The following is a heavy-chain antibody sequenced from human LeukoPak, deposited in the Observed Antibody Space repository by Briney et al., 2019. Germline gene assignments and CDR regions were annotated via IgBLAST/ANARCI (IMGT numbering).Heavy chain of an antibody. D-gene: IGHD3-10*01. CDR3: ARVTPPSIYYGSGSYDY. J-gene: IGHJ4*02. CDR2: INPNSGGT. Sequence: ASVKVSCKASGYTFTGYYVHWVRPAPGQGLWWMGWINPNSGGTNDAQKFQGRVTMTRDTSISTAYMELRSLRSDDTAVYYCARVTPPSIYYGSGSYDYWGQGTLVTVSS. CDR1: GYTFTGYY. V-gene: IGHV1-2*02.